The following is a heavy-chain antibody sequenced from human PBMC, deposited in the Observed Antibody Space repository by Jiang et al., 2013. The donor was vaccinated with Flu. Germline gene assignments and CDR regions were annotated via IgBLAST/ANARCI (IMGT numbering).Heavy chain of an antibody. V-gene: IGHV1-3*01. D-gene: IGHD3-16*02. CDR2: INAGNGNT. Sequence: SGAEVKKPGASAKVSCKASGYTFTSYAMHWVRQAPGQRLEWMGWINAGNGNTTYSQKFQGRVTITRDTSASTAYMELSSLRSEDTAVYYCAREIMITFGGVIVESGWFDPWGQGTLVTVSS. CDR1: GYTFTSYA. CDR3: AREIMITFGGVIVESGWFDP. J-gene: IGHJ5*02.